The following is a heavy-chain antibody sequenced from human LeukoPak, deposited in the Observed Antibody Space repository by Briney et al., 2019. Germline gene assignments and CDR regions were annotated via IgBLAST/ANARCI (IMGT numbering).Heavy chain of an antibody. CDR3: ARDRGYCSSTSCYTESPFDP. J-gene: IGHJ5*02. Sequence: ASVKVSCKASGYTFTSYGISWVRQAPGQGLEWMGWISAYNGNTNYAQKLQGRVTMTTDTSTSTAYMGLRSLRSDDTAVYYCARDRGYCSSTSCYTESPFDPWGQGTLVTVSS. V-gene: IGHV1-18*01. CDR2: ISAYNGNT. D-gene: IGHD2-2*02. CDR1: GYTFTSYG.